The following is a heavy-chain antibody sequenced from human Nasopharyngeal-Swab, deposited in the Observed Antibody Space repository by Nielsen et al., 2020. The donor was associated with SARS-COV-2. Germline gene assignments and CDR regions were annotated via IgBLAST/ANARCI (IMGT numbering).Heavy chain of an antibody. CDR3: AKTPTNYGMDV. CDR2: ISSSSSYI. V-gene: IGHV3-21*01. J-gene: IGHJ6*02. CDR1: GFTFSSYS. Sequence: GESLKISCAASGFTFSSYSMNWVRQAPGKGLEWVSSISSSSSYIYYADSVKGRFTISRDNAKNSLYLQMNSLRAEDTAVYYCAKTPTNYGMDVWGQGTTVTVSS.